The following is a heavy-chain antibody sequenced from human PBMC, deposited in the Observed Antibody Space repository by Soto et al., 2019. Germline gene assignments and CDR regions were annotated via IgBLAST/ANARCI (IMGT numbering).Heavy chain of an antibody. J-gene: IGHJ5*02. CDR2: IYYSGST. CDR1: GGSISSGGYY. V-gene: IGHV4-31*03. D-gene: IGHD3-9*01. CDR3: ARVPREDWLLYWGWFDP. Sequence: SETLSLTCTVSGGSISSGGYYWSWIRQHPGKGLEWIGYIYYSGSTYYNPSLKSRVTISVDTSKNQFSLKLSSVTAADTAVYYCARVPREDWLLYWGWFDPWGQGTLVTVSS.